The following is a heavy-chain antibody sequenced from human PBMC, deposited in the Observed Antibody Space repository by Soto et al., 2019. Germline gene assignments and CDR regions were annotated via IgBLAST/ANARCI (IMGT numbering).Heavy chain of an antibody. CDR3: AREGAVVAATFHYYGMDV. J-gene: IGHJ6*02. Sequence: QVQLVQSGAEVKKPGSSVKVSCKASGGTFSSYAISWVRQAPGQGLEWMGVIIPIFGTANYAQKFQGRVTITADESTSTAYMELSSLRSEDTSVYYCAREGAVVAATFHYYGMDVWGQGTTVTVSS. CDR1: GGTFSSYA. D-gene: IGHD2-15*01. V-gene: IGHV1-69*01. CDR2: IIPIFGTA.